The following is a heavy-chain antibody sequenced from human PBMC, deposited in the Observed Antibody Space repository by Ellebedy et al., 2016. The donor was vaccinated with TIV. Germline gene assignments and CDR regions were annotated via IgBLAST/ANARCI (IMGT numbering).Heavy chain of an antibody. CDR2: IGTIYDT. Sequence: GESLKISXAASEFTFSNYDFHWVRQATGKGLEWVSAIGTIYDTHYADSVKGRFAISRENAKNSVYLHMNSLGAGDTALYYCVRERRGCDGGTCLHDLDYWGQGTLVTVSS. CDR3: VRERRGCDGGTCLHDLDY. V-gene: IGHV3-13*01. D-gene: IGHD2-15*01. CDR1: EFTFSNYD. J-gene: IGHJ4*02.